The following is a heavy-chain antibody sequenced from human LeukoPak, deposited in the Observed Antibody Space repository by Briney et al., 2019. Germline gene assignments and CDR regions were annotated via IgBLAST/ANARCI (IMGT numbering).Heavy chain of an antibody. CDR2: ISYDGSNK. Sequence: PGGSLRLSCAASGFTFSSYAMHWVRQAPGKGLEWVAVISYDGSNKYYADSVKGRFTISRDNSKNTLYLQMNSLRAEDTAVYYCARDVIATPGAFDIWGQGTMVTVSS. CDR1: GFTFSSYA. V-gene: IGHV3-30*04. J-gene: IGHJ3*02. D-gene: IGHD2/OR15-2a*01. CDR3: ARDVIATPGAFDI.